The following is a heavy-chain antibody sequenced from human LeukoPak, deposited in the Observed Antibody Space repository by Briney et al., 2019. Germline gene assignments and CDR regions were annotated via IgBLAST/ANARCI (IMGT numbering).Heavy chain of an antibody. CDR3: ARDRGRRTAAGTYYYYGMDI. CDR1: GGTFSSYA. V-gene: IGHV1-69*13. CDR2: IIPIFGTA. Sequence: SVKVSCKASGGTFSSYAIRWVRQAPGQGLEWMGGIIPIFGTANYAQKFQGRVTITADESTSTAYMELSSLRSEDTAVYYCARDRGRRTAAGTYYYYGMDIWGKGTTVTVSS. J-gene: IGHJ6*04. D-gene: IGHD6-13*01.